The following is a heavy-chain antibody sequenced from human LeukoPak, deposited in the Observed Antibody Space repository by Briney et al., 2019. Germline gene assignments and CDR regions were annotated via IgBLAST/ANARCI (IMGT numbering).Heavy chain of an antibody. V-gene: IGHV4-39*07. J-gene: IGHJ4*02. Sequence: SETLSLTCTVSGGSISSSSYYWGWIRQPPGKGLEWIGSIYYSGSTYCNPSLKSRVTISVDTSKNQFSLKLSSVTAADTAVYYCARAGYYDSSGYYLFDYWGQGTLVTVSS. D-gene: IGHD3-22*01. CDR1: GGSISSSSYY. CDR2: IYYSGST. CDR3: ARAGYYDSSGYYLFDY.